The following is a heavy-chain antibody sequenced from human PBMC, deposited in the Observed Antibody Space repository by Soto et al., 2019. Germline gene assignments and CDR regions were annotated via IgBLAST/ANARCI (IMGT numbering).Heavy chain of an antibody. CDR2: IYHSGST. J-gene: IGHJ6*02. CDR3: ARDLGGYSSLDGMDV. D-gene: IGHD6-13*01. V-gene: IGHV4-30-2*01. CDR1: GGSISSGGYS. Sequence: PSETLSLTCAVSGGSISSGGYSWSWIRQPPGKGLEWIGYIYHSGSTYYNPSLKSRVTISVDRSKNQFSLKLSSVTAADTAVYYCARDLGGYSSLDGMDVWGQGTTVTVSS.